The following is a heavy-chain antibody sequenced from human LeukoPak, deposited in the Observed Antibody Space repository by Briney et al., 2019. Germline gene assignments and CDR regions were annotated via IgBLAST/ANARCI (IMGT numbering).Heavy chain of an antibody. D-gene: IGHD5-18*01. J-gene: IGHJ4*02. CDR3: ASGQWIQLWLFDY. Sequence: GSLRLSCAASGFTFSSYEMNWVRQAPGKGLEWVSYISSSGSTIYYADSVKGRFTISRDNAKNSLYLQMNSLRAEDTAVYYCASGQWIQLWLFDYWGQGTLVTVSS. V-gene: IGHV3-48*03. CDR2: ISSSGSTI. CDR1: GFTFSSYE.